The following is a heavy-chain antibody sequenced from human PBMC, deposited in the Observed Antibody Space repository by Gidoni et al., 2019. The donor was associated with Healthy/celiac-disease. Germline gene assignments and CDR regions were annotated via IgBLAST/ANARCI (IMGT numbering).Heavy chain of an antibody. CDR1: GFPFSSYS. CDR2: SSSSRSYI. Sequence: EVQLVESGGGLVKPGGSLRLSCAASGFPFSSYSMTWVRQAPGKGLEWVSSSSSSRSYIYYADSVKGRFTISRDNAKNSLYLQMNSLRAEDTAVYYRARTKIVVVPAALEDYYGMDVWGQGTTVTVSS. J-gene: IGHJ6*02. D-gene: IGHD2-2*01. V-gene: IGHV3-21*01. CDR3: ARTKIVVVPAALEDYYGMDV.